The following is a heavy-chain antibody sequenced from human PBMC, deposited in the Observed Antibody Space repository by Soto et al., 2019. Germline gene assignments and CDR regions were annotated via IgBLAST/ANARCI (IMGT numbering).Heavy chain of an antibody. J-gene: IGHJ4*02. CDR1: GGTFSSYA. CDR2: IIPIFGTA. CDR3: ASGTLNWNHRTLDY. D-gene: IGHD1-20*01. V-gene: IGHV1-69*13. Sequence: GASVKVSCKASGGTFSSYAISWVRQAPGQGLEWMGGIIPIFGTANYAQKFQGRVTITADESTSTAYMELNSLRSEDTAVYYCASGTLNWNHRTLDYWGQGTLVTVS.